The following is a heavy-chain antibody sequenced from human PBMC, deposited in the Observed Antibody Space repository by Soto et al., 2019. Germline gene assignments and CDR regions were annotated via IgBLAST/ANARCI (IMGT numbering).Heavy chain of an antibody. Sequence: GGSLRLSCEGSTYTFSSHAMSWVRQAPGKGLEWVSTVNNNGDKTYYADSVKGRFTISRDNSKNTLNLQMNSLRVEDTAIYYCAREVAYVHSGAFVSWGQGTLVTVSS. CDR2: VNNNGDKT. CDR1: TYTFSSHA. CDR3: AREVAYVHSGAFVS. J-gene: IGHJ4*02. V-gene: IGHV3-23*01. D-gene: IGHD5-12*01.